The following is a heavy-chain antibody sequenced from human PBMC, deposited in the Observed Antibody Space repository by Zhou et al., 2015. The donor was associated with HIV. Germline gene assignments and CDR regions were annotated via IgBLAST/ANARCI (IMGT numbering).Heavy chain of an antibody. CDR1: GFSFSTYW. Sequence: EVQLMESGGGLVQPGGSLRLSCAASGFSFSTYWMSWVRQAPGKGLEWVANIDQNGNEKYYLDSVKGRFTISRDNAKNSLYLQMNSLRGEDTAVYYCARGDPILPNYLWSGYYLHWGQGTLVTVSS. J-gene: IGHJ4*02. D-gene: IGHD3-3*01. V-gene: IGHV3-7*03. CDR3: ARGDPILPNYLWSGYYLH. CDR2: IDQNGNEK.